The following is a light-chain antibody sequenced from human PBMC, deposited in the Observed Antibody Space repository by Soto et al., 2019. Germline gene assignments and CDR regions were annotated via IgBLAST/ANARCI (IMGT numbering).Light chain of an antibody. V-gene: IGLV2-14*01. Sequence: QSVLTQPASVSGSPGQSITISCTGTSSDVGSFNFVSWYQQRPGKAPKLMIYDVSNRPSGVSNRFSGSKSGNTASLTISGLQAEDEADYYCSSHTSSSTLRHVFGTGTQLTVL. CDR2: DVS. CDR3: SSHTSSSTLRHV. J-gene: IGLJ1*01. CDR1: SSDVGSFNF.